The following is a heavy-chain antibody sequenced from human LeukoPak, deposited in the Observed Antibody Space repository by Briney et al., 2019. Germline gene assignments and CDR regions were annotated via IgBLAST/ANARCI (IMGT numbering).Heavy chain of an antibody. J-gene: IGHJ5*02. Sequence: SETLSLTCTVSGGSVSSSSYYWGWIRQPPGKGLEWIGSISYSGTNYNNPSLKSRVSILIDTSTNQFSVKLTSVTAADTAMYYCASLGTLRSWGQGTLVTVSS. V-gene: IGHV4-39*01. CDR3: ASLGTLRS. CDR1: GGSVSSSSYY. CDR2: ISYSGTN. D-gene: IGHD7-27*01.